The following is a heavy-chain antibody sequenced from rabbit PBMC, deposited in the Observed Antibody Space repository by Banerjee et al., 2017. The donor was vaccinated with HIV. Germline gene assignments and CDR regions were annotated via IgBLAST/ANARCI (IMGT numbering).Heavy chain of an antibody. Sequence: QSLEESGGDLVKPEGPWTSPAQPLGSPSSAAYYWAWAAQAPGKGLEWIACIYAGSSGSTYYASWAKGRFTISKTSSTTVTLQMTSLTAADTATYFCARGWTSGWGADAFNLWGQGTLITVS. J-gene: IGHJ4*01. V-gene: IGHV1S40*01. CDR1: GSPSSAAYY. CDR3: ARGWTSGWGADAFNL. CDR2: IYAGSSGST. D-gene: IGHD4-1*01.